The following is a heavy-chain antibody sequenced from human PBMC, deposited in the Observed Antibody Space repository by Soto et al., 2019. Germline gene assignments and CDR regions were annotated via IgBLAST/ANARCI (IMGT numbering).Heavy chain of an antibody. Sequence: QVQLVQSGAEVKKPGASVQVSCKASGYTFTTYALHWVRQARGERLEWMGWINAANGNTKYSKKFQGRVTITRDTTASTTDMELSSLRSEDTAVYYCGRSGVGATGEILYNAMDVWGQGTTVTVSS. J-gene: IGHJ6*02. CDR2: INAANGNT. V-gene: IGHV1-3*01. D-gene: IGHD1-26*01. CDR3: GRSGVGATGEILYNAMDV. CDR1: GYTFTTYA.